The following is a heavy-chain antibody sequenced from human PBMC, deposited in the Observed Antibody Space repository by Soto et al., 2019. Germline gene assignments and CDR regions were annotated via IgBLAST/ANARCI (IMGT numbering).Heavy chain of an antibody. CDR2: ISAYNGNT. Sequence: ASVKVSCKASCYTFTSYGISWLRQAPGQGLEWMGWISAYNGNTSYAQKLQGRVTITTDTSTSTAYMELRSLRSDDTAVYYCARDILELRFFDYWGQGTLVTVSS. CDR3: ARDILELRFFDY. V-gene: IGHV1-18*04. J-gene: IGHJ4*02. D-gene: IGHD1-7*01. CDR1: CYTFTSYG.